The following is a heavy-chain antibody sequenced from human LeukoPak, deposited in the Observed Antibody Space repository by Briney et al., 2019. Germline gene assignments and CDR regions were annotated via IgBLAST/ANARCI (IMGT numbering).Heavy chain of an antibody. Sequence: GGSLRLSCGGSGFTFTSYEINWVRQAPGKGLEWVSYISSRGSTIYYADSVKGRFTISRDNAKNSLYLQMNSLRAEGAVVYYWASAVGVITLGGEGWFDRWGQGTLVTVSS. D-gene: IGHD3-16*01. V-gene: IGHV3-48*03. CDR3: ASAVGVITLGGEGWFDR. CDR2: ISSRGSTI. J-gene: IGHJ5*02. CDR1: GFTFTSYE.